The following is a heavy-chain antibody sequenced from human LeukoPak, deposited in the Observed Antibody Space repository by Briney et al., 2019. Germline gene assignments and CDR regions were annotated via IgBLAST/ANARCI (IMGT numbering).Heavy chain of an antibody. J-gene: IGHJ4*02. D-gene: IGHD1-14*01. CDR2: ISGSGGST. V-gene: IGHV3-23*01. CDR3: ANRPEPPSHLDY. CDR1: GFTFSSYA. Sequence: GGSLRLSCAASGFTFSSYAMSWVRQAPGKGLEWVSAISGSGGSTYYADSVKGRFTISRDNSKSTLYLQMNSLRAEDTAVYYCANRPEPPSHLDYWGQGTLVTVSS.